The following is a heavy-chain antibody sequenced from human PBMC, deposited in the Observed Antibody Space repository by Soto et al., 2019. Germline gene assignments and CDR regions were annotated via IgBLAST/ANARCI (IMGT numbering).Heavy chain of an antibody. J-gene: IGHJ6*02. CDR2: ISAYNGNT. CDR1: GYTFTSYG. D-gene: IGHD6-19*01. Sequence: ASVKVSCKASGYTFTSYGISWVRQAPGQGLEWMGWISAYNGNTNYAQKLQGRVTMTTDTPTSTAYMELRSLRSDDTAVYYCARELAVAGPSGYYYGMDVWGQGTTVTVSS. CDR3: ARELAVAGPSGYYYGMDV. V-gene: IGHV1-18*04.